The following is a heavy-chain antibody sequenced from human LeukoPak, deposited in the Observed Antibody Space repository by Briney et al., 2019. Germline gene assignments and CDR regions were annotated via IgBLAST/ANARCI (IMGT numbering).Heavy chain of an antibody. Sequence: PSETLSLTCAVYGGSFSGYYWSWIRQPPGKGLEWIGEINHSGSTNYNPSLKSRVTISVDTSKNQFSLKLSSVTAADTAVYDCARGSDVDIVATTEEFDYWGQGTLVTVSS. CDR2: INHSGST. CDR1: GGSFSGYY. J-gene: IGHJ4*02. D-gene: IGHD5-12*01. V-gene: IGHV4-34*01. CDR3: ARGSDVDIVATTEEFDY.